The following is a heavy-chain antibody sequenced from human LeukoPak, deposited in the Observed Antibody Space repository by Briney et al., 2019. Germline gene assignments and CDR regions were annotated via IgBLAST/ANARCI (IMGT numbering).Heavy chain of an antibody. CDR1: GFTFSSYS. CDR2: ISSSGSNT. CDR3: AKARWYSSSYFDY. Sequence: GGSLRLSCAASGFTFSSYSMSSVRQAPGKGLEWVSAISSSGSNTYYADSVKARCTISRDTAKNTLYMQMNSLRAEDTAVYYCAKARWYSSSYFDYWGQGTLVTVSS. D-gene: IGHD6-6*01. V-gene: IGHV3-23*01. J-gene: IGHJ4*02.